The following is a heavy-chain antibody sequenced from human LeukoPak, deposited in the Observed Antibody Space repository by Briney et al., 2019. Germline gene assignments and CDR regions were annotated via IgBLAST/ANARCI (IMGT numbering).Heavy chain of an antibody. Sequence: HAGGSLRPSCAASGFTFSSYWMSWVRQAPGKGLEWVANINQDGSGEYYVDSVKGRFTISRDNAKNSVSLQMNSLRAEDTAMYYCARKVGKYSGWYNYWGQGTLVTVSS. J-gene: IGHJ4*02. D-gene: IGHD6-19*01. CDR1: GFTFSSYW. CDR3: ARKVGKYSGWYNY. CDR2: INQDGSGE. V-gene: IGHV3-7*01.